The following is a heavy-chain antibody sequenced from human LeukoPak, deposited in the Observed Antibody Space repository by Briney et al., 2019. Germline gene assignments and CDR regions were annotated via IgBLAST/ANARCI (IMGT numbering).Heavy chain of an antibody. CDR2: IYYSGST. CDR3: ARGDRGYSRDRYYFDY. V-gene: IGHV4-59*11. CDR1: GGCTSSQY. D-gene: IGHD6-13*01. Sequence: LSRTLSLTRTVSGGCTSSQYWSWIRQPPGKELDWMGYIYYSGSTNYNPSLKSRVTISVDTSKNQFSLKLSYVTAADTAVYYCARGDRGYSRDRYYFDYWGQGTLVTVSS. J-gene: IGHJ4*02.